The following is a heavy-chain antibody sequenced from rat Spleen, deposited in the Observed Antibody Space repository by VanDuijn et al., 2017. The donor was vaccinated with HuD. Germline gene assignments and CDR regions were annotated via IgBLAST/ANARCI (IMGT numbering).Heavy chain of an antibody. CDR3: SCDGYY. V-gene: IGHV2-1*01. CDR2: IWDDETT. CDR1: GFSLTDNS. Sequence: QVQLKESGPGLVQPSQTLSLTCTVSGFSLTDNSVHWVRQPPGKGLEWMGGIWDDETTDYNPALKSRLSISRDTSNGQVFIRMDSLQTDDTAIYFCSCDGYYWGQGVMVTVSS. D-gene: IGHD1-12*03. J-gene: IGHJ2*01.